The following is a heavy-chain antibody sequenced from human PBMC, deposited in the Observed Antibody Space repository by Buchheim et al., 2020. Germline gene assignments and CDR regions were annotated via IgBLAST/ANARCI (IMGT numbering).Heavy chain of an antibody. Sequence: EVQLVESGGGLVKPGGSLRLSCAASGFTFSSYSMNWVRQAPGKGLEWVSSISSSSSYIYYADSVKGRFTISRDNPKNSLYLQMISLRAEDTAVYYCASGGYCSSTSCQKYYYYGMDVWGQGTT. CDR2: ISSSSSYI. J-gene: IGHJ6*02. CDR1: GFTFSSYS. CDR3: ASGGYCSSTSCQKYYYYGMDV. V-gene: IGHV3-21*01. D-gene: IGHD2-2*01.